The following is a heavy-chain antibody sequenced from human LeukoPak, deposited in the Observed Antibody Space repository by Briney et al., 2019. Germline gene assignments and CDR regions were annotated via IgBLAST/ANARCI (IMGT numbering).Heavy chain of an antibody. CDR1: GGSFSGYH. CDR3: ARGRHDITMIVVVMTSVSYYLDV. J-gene: IGHJ6*03. Sequence: SETLSLTCAVYGGSFSGYHWTWIRQSPGKGLEWIGDINPSGSTYYNPSLKRRLTISVDTYKNQFSLKLRPVPAADTAVYYCARGRHDITMIVVVMTSVSYYLDVWGKGTTVTVS. V-gene: IGHV4-34*01. CDR2: INPSGST. D-gene: IGHD3-22*01.